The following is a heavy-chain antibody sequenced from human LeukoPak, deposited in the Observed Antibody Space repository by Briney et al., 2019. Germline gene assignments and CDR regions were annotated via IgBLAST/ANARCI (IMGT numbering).Heavy chain of an antibody. J-gene: IGHJ5*02. CDR3: ARQPPTYGGWFDP. V-gene: IGHV5-51*01. CDR1: GYSFTSYW. D-gene: IGHD4-23*01. CDR2: IYPGDSDT. Sequence: GESLKISCKGSGYSFTSYWIGWVRQMPGKGLEWMGIIYPGDSDTRYSPSFQGQVTISADKSISTAYLQWSSLKASDTTTYYCARQPPTYGGWFDPWGQGTLVTVSS.